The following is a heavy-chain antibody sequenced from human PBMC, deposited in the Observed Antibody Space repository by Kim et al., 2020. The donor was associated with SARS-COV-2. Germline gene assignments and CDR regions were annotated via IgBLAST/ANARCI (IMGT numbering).Heavy chain of an antibody. D-gene: IGHD6-6*01. J-gene: IGHJ4*02. Sequence: SVKVSCKASGGTFSSYAISWVRQAPGQGLEWMGGIIPIFGTANYAQKFQGRVTITADESTSTAYMELSSLRSEDTAVYYCARDRAGSSRGDYWGQGTLVTVSS. CDR2: IIPIFGTA. V-gene: IGHV1-69*13. CDR1: GGTFSSYA. CDR3: ARDRAGSSRGDY.